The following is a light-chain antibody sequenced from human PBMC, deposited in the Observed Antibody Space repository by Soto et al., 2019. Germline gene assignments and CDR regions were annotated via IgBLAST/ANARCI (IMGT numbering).Light chain of an antibody. CDR1: STNIGRNT. CDR2: SNS. Sequence: QSVLTQTPSASGTPGQRVSISCSGSSTNIGRNTVIWYQQVPGTTPKVLIYSNSQRPSGVPDRFSGSKSGTSASLAISGLXXXXXXXXXCAAWDDSLNGVVFGGGTKVTV. V-gene: IGLV1-44*01. CDR3: AAWDDSLNGVV. J-gene: IGLJ2*01.